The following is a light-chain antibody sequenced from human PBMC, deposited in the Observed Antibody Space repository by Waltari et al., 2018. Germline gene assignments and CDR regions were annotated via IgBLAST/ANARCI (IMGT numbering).Light chain of an antibody. V-gene: IGKV1-9*01. CDR1: QGISYF. CDR3: QLLNSSQWT. CDR2: AAS. Sequence: IQLTQSPSSLSASVGDRVTITCRASQGISYFLAWYQQKPGKAPKLLIYAASTLQSGVPARFSGSGSGTDFTLTITSLQPEDVATYYCQLLNSSQWTFGQGTKVDMK. J-gene: IGKJ1*01.